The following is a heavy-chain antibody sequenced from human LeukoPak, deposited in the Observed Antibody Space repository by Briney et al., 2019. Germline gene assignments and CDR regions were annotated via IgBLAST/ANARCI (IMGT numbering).Heavy chain of an antibody. V-gene: IGHV5-51*01. J-gene: IGHJ4*02. CDR3: ARGDAGMATGFNH. CDR2: IYPDDSDT. Sequence: GESLRISCQASGFTFNNYWIGWVRQQPGKGVEWMGIIYPDDSDTKYSPSFRGQVTFSADKTVNTAYLQWGSLEASDSGMYYCARGDAGMATGFNHWGQGTLVTVSS. D-gene: IGHD1-14*01. CDR1: GFTFNNYW.